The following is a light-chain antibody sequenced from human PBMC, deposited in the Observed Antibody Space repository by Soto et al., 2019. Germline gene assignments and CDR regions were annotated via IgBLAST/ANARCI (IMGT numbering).Light chain of an antibody. CDR1: SSDVGGYNY. V-gene: IGLV2-11*01. CDR2: DVS. CDR3: CSYASSYPYV. Sequence: QSALTQPRSVSGSPGQSVTISCTGTSSDVGGYNYVSWYQQHPGKAPKLMIYDVSKRPSGVPDRFSGSKSGNTASLTISGLQAEDEADYYCCSYASSYPYVVGTGTKLTVL. J-gene: IGLJ1*01.